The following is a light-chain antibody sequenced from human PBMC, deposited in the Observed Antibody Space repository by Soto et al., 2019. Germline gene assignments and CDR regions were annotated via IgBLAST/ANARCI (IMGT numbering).Light chain of an antibody. CDR1: SSNIGNNY. CDR3: ATWDGSLPAEV. J-gene: IGLJ2*01. CDR2: DNN. V-gene: IGLV1-51*01. Sequence: QSALTQPPSVSAAPGQKVTISCSGSSSNIGNNYVSWYQQLPGTAPKLLTYDNNKRPSGIPDRFSGSKSGTSGTLDITGLQTGDEADYYCATWDGSLPAEVFGGGTKLTVL.